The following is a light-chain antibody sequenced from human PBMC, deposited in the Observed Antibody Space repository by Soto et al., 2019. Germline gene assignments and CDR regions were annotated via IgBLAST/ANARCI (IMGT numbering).Light chain of an antibody. CDR3: SSYTSYTTLWV. Sequence: QSALTQPASVSGSPGQSITISCTGTGSDIGNYNYVSWYQQHPGKAPKLMICGVSNRPSGVSNRFSGSKSGNAASLTISGLQAEDEADYYCSSYTSYTTLWVFGGGTKLTVL. CDR1: GSDIGNYNY. CDR2: GVS. V-gene: IGLV2-14*01. J-gene: IGLJ3*02.